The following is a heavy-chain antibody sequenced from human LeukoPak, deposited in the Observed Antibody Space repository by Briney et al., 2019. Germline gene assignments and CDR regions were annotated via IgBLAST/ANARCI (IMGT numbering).Heavy chain of an antibody. J-gene: IGHJ4*02. CDR1: GFTFSSYA. CDR2: ISYDGSNK. V-gene: IGHV3-30*04. Sequence: PGRSLRLSCAASGFTFSSYAMHWVRQAPGKGLEWVAVISYDGSNKYYADSVKGRFTISRDNSKNTLYLQMNSLRAEDTAVYYCARERDYYDSIALDYWGQGTLVTVSS. CDR3: ARERDYYDSIALDY. D-gene: IGHD3-22*01.